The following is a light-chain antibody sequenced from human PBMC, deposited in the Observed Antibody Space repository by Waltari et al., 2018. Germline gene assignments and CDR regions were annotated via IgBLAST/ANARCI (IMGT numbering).Light chain of an antibody. Sequence: SYELTQPPSVSVSPGQPASITCSGDILGNKYASWYQQKPGQSPLLVIYQDNKRPSEIPERFSGSKSANAATLTITGTQAMDEADYYCQALGTGAWVFGGGTKLTVL. CDR3: QALGTGAWV. J-gene: IGLJ3*02. V-gene: IGLV3-1*01. CDR1: ILGNKY. CDR2: QDN.